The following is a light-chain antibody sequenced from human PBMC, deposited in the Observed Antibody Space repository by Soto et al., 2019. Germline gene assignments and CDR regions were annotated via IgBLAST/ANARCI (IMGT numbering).Light chain of an antibody. CDR3: QQSYTTPLT. V-gene: IGKV1-39*01. J-gene: IGKJ4*01. CDR1: QGITTH. CDR2: AAS. Sequence: DIQMTQSPSSLSASVGDRVTITCRASQGITTHINWFQQKAGKAPNLLISAASSLQSGVPSRFSGSGSGRDFTLTITSLHPEASATYYCQQSYTTPLTFGGGTKVEI.